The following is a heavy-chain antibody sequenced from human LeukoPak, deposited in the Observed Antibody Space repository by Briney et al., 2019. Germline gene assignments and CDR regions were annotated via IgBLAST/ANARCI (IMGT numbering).Heavy chain of an antibody. CDR3: ARDEYSSSPQKAREYYFDY. D-gene: IGHD6-13*01. J-gene: IGHJ4*02. CDR1: GGTFSSYA. V-gene: IGHV1-69*13. Sequence: GASVKVSCKASGGTFSSYAISWVRQAPGQGLEWMGGIIPIFGTANYAQKFQGRVTITADESTSTAYMELSSLRSEDTAVYYCARDEYSSSPQKAREYYFDYWGQGTLVTVSS. CDR2: IIPIFGTA.